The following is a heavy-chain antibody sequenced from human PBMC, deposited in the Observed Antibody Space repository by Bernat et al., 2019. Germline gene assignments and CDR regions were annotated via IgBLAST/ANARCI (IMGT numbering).Heavy chain of an antibody. D-gene: IGHD6-13*01. Sequence: QVQLVESGGGVVQPGRSLRLSCAASGFTFSSYGMHWVRQAPGKGLEWVAVISYDGSNKYYADSVKGRFTISRDNSKNTLYLQMNSLRAEDTAVYYCARSGGPRSSTDAFDIWGQGTMVTVSS. CDR2: ISYDGSNK. J-gene: IGHJ3*02. CDR3: ARSGGPRSSTDAFDI. V-gene: IGHV3-30*03. CDR1: GFTFSSYG.